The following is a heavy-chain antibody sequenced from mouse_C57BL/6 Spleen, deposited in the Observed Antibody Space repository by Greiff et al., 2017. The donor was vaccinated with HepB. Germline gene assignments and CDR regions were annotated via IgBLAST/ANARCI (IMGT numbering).Heavy chain of an antibody. D-gene: IGHD1-1*01. CDR2: IDPSDSYT. CDR3: ARKLVATYPYWYFDV. CDR1: GYTFTSYW. J-gene: IGHJ1*03. V-gene: IGHV1-50*01. Sequence: QVQLQQPGAELVKPGASVKLSCKASGYTFTSYWMQWVKQRPGQGLEWIGEIDPSDSYTNYNQKFKGKATLTVDTSSSTAYMQLSSLTSEDSAVYYCARKLVATYPYWYFDVWGTGTTVTVSS.